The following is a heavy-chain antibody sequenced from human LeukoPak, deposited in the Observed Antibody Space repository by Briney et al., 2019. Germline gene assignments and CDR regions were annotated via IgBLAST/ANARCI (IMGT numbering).Heavy chain of an antibody. V-gene: IGHV4-38-2*02. D-gene: IGHD3-10*01. J-gene: IGHJ4*02. Sequence: SETLSLTCTVSGYSISRGYYWGWIRQPPGKGLVWIGGIYHSASTYYNPSLKSRVTTSVDTSKNQFSLQLNSVTPEDTAVYYWAREVDYGSGIHHASYDFWGQGTLVTVSS. CDR1: GYSISRGYY. CDR2: IYHSAST. CDR3: AREVDYGSGIHHASYDF.